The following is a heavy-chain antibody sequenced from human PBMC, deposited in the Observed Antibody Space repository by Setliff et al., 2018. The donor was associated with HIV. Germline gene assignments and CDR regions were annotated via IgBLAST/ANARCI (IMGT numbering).Heavy chain of an antibody. V-gene: IGHV1-2*02. CDR1: GYIFTDYY. Sequence: ASVKVSCKASGYIFTDYYIHWVRQAPGQGLQWMGWMDPKSGGANPAPIFQGRVTMTTDTSITSVYLELSGLTSADTAVYYCATGAIGYYPPFDFWGQGTLVTVSS. D-gene: IGHD3-3*01. CDR3: ATGAIGYYPPFDF. J-gene: IGHJ4*02. CDR2: MDPKSGGA.